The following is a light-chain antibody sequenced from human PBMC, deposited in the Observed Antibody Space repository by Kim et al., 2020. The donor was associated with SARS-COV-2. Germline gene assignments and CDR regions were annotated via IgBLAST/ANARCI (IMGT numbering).Light chain of an antibody. CDR1: QSIGSY. V-gene: IGKV1-39*01. CDR3: QQSYGIPT. Sequence: DIQMTQSPSSLSASVGDRVTITCRASQSIGSYLNWYQHKAGKAPKLLIYGATSLRSGVPSRFRGSGSGTEFTLTLSSLQPEDFAIYYCQQSYGIPTFGHGTRLEIK. J-gene: IGKJ5*01. CDR2: GAT.